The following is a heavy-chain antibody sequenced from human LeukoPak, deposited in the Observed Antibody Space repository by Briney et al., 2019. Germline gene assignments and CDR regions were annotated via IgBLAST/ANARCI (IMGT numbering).Heavy chain of an antibody. CDR2: IKQDGSEK. V-gene: IGHV3-7*01. CDR1: GFTFSSYW. CDR3: ARDDCSSISCYHNWFDP. J-gene: IGHJ5*02. Sequence: PGGSLRLSCAASGFTFSSYWMSWVRQAPGKGLEWVANIKQDGSEKYYVDSVKGRFTISRDNAKNSLYLQMNSLRAEDTAVYYCARDDCSSISCYHNWFDPWGQGNLVTVSS. D-gene: IGHD2-2*01.